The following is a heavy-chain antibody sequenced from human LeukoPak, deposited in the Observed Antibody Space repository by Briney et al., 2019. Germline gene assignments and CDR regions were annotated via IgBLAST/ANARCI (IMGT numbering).Heavy chain of an antibody. J-gene: IGHJ4*02. D-gene: IGHD2/OR15-2a*01. Sequence: SETLSLTCTVSGGSINSDYWSWIRQPPGKGLEWIGYIYYSGSTNYNPSLKSRVTISVDTSKNQFSLKLSSVTAADTAVYYCARFYERPKGGVLDYWGQGTLVTVSS. CDR2: IYYSGST. CDR1: GGSINSDY. CDR3: ARFYERPKGGVLDY. V-gene: IGHV4-59*01.